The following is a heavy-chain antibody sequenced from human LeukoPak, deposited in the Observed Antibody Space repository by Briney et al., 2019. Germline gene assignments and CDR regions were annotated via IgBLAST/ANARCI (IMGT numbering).Heavy chain of an antibody. V-gene: IGHV3-74*01. D-gene: IGHD3-3*01. CDR3: ARDRFDFWSGYFSNNWFDP. CDR1: GFTFSSYW. J-gene: IGHJ5*02. CDR2: INSDGSST. Sequence: PGGSLRLSCAASGFTFSSYWVHWVRQAPGKGLVWVSRINSDGSSTSYADSVKGRFTISRDNAKNTLYLQMNSLRAEDTAVYYCARDRFDFWSGYFSNNWFDPWGQGTLVTVSS.